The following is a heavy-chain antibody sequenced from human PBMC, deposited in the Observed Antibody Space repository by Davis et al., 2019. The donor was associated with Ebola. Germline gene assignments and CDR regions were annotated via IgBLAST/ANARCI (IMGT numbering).Heavy chain of an antibody. CDR3: ARRSSQALD. CDR1: GFTFTRYW. D-gene: IGHD6-6*01. J-gene: IGHJ4*02. V-gene: IGHV3-7*01. CDR2: IKQDGSEK. Sequence: GGSLRLSCVASGFTFTRYWMSWVRQAPGKGLEWVANIKQDGSEKYYVNSVKGRFIISRDNAKNSLYLQMNSLRAEDTAVYYCARRSSQALDWGQGTLVTVSS.